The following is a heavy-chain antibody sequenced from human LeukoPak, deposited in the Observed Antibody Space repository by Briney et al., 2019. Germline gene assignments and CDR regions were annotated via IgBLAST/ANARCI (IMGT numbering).Heavy chain of an antibody. D-gene: IGHD2-2*01. Sequence: GGSLRLSCAASGFVFSTYWMTWVRQAPGKGLEWVANIKEDGSEKHYVDSVKGRFTISRDNARNSLYLQMNSLRAEDTAVYYCARGYEGSSIPLDVWGQGTTVTVSS. J-gene: IGHJ6*02. CDR3: ARGYEGSSIPLDV. CDR2: IKEDGSEK. CDR1: GFVFSTYW. V-gene: IGHV3-7*03.